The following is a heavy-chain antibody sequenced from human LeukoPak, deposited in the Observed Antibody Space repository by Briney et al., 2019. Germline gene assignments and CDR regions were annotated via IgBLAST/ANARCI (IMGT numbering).Heavy chain of an antibody. J-gene: IGHJ6*04. Sequence: ASVKVSCKASGYTFTSYYMHWVRQAPGQGLEWMGIINPSGGSTSYAQKFQGGVTMTRDTSTSTVYMELSSLRSEDTAVYYCARGMVRGVIIKPYYYYGMDVWGKGTTVTVSS. CDR3: ARGMVRGVIIKPYYYYGMDV. V-gene: IGHV1-46*01. D-gene: IGHD3-10*01. CDR1: GYTFTSYY. CDR2: INPSGGST.